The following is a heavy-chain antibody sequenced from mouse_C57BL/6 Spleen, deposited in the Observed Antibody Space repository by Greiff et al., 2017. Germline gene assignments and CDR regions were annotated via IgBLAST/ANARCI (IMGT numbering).Heavy chain of an antibody. D-gene: IGHD4-1*01. CDR2: ISYSGST. CDR1: GYSITSGYD. J-gene: IGHJ1*03. CDR3: ARDREANWDWYFDV. V-gene: IGHV3-1*01. Sequence: EVQRVESGPGMVKPSQSLSLTRTVTGYSITSGYDWHWIRHFPGNKLEWMGYISYSGSTNYNPSLKSRISITHDTSKNHFFLKLNSVTTEDTATYYCARDREANWDWYFDVWGTGTTVTVSS.